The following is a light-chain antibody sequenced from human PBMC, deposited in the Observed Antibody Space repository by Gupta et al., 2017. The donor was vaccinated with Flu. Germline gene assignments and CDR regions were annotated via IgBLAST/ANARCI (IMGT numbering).Light chain of an antibody. CDR2: AAS. J-gene: IGKJ4*01. Sequence: DIQMTQSPSSLSASIGDRVTITCRASRDISNYLAWYQQKPGRIPKLLIYAASTLQSGGPSRFSGSGFGTDFSLTISSLQPEDVATYYCQNYKNSGTFGGGTKVEIK. V-gene: IGKV1-27*01. CDR3: QNYKNSGT. CDR1: RDISNY.